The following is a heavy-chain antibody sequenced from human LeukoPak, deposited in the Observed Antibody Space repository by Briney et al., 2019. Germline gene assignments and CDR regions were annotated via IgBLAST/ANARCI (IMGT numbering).Heavy chain of an antibody. Sequence: PGGSLRLSCVASEFTFSSYGMHWVRQAPGKGLEWVAYIRYDGSDRYYADSVKGRFTISRDNSKNTLYLQMNSLRAEDTAVYYCAKERYCSSSLFAVTPFDYWGQGTLVTVSS. J-gene: IGHJ4*02. D-gene: IGHD6-13*01. CDR2: IRYDGSDR. CDR1: EFTFSSYG. CDR3: AKERYCSSSLFAVTPFDY. V-gene: IGHV3-30*02.